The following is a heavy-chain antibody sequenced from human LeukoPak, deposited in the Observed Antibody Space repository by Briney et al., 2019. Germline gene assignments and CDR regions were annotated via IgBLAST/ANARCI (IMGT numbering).Heavy chain of an antibody. CDR1: GFTLRSYW. Sequence: GGSLRLSCAASGFTLRSYWMSWVRQAPGKGLEWVANIKQDGSEKYYVDSVKGRFTISRDNAKNSLYLRMNSLRAEDTAVYYCARAGTTYNYGRDFDYWGQGTLVAVSS. CDR3: ARAGTTYNYGRDFDY. D-gene: IGHD5-18*01. CDR2: IKQDGSEK. J-gene: IGHJ4*02. V-gene: IGHV3-7*01.